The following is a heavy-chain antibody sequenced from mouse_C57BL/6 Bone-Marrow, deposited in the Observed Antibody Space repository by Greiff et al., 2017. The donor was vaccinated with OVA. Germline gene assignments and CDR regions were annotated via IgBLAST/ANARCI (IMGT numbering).Heavy chain of an antibody. CDR3: ARELCVYDSSYFAY. CDR1: GYNINDHT. J-gene: IGHJ3*01. Sequence: VQLKQSEAELVKPGASVKLSCTVSGYNINDHTIHWVKQRTEQGLEWIGRIYPEDGETKYAAKFQGKATMTADKSSNTAYLQLSSLTSEDSAVYFCARELCVYDSSYFAYWGQGTLLTVSA. D-gene: IGHD1-1*01. V-gene: IGHV14-2*01. CDR2: IYPEDGET.